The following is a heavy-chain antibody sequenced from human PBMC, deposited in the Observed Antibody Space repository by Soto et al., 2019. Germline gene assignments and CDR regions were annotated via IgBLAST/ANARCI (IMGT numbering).Heavy chain of an antibody. V-gene: IGHV1-18*01. CDR1: GYTFTSYG. D-gene: IGHD5-12*01. Sequence: QVQLVQSGAEVKKPGASVKVSCKASGYTFTSYGISWVRQAPGQGLEWMGWISAYNGNTNYAQKLQGRVTMTTDTSTSTAYMELRSLRSDDTAVYYCARVYSGYETYYYYYYMDVWDKGTTVTVSS. J-gene: IGHJ6*03. CDR2: ISAYNGNT. CDR3: ARVYSGYETYYYYYYMDV.